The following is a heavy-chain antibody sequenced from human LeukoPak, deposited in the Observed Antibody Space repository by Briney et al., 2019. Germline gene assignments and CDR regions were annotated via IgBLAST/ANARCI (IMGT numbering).Heavy chain of an antibody. V-gene: IGHV4-34*01. CDR2: INHSGST. Sequence: GSLRLSCAASGFTFSNYAMSWVRQAPGKGLEWIGEINHSGSTNYNPSLKSRVTISVDTSKNQFSLKLSSVTAADTAVYYCTRATSVVRYSSSAYYYYYYMDVWGKGTTVTVSS. CDR3: TRATSVVRYSSSAYYYYYYMDV. J-gene: IGHJ6*03. CDR1: GFTFSNYA. D-gene: IGHD6-6*01.